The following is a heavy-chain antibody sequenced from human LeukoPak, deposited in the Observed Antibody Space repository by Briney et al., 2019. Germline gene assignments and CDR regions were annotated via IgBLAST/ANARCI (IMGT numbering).Heavy chain of an antibody. CDR1: GFTFSNYG. CDR3: AKEGCYASGRLWDY. J-gene: IGHJ4*02. CDR2: ISYDGSSE. D-gene: IGHD3-10*01. Sequence: GGSLRLSCAASGFTFSNYGMHWVRQAPGKGLEWVAVISYDGSSEYYADSVKGRFTISRDNSKNTLYLQMNSLRAEDTAVYYCAKEGCYASGRLWDYWGQGTLVSVSS. V-gene: IGHV3-30*18.